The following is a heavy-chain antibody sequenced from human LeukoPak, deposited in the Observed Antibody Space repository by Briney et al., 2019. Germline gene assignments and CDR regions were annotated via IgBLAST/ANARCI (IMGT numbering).Heavy chain of an antibody. CDR3: ARRTLNWRTFDY. D-gene: IGHD1-1*01. Sequence: PSETLSLTCTVSGGSISSYYWSWIRQPPGKGLEWIGYIYYSGSTNYNPSLKSRVTISVDTSKNQFSLKLSSVTAADTAVYYCARRTLNWRTFDYWGQGTLVTVSS. CDR2: IYYSGST. V-gene: IGHV4-59*08. CDR1: GGSISSYY. J-gene: IGHJ4*02.